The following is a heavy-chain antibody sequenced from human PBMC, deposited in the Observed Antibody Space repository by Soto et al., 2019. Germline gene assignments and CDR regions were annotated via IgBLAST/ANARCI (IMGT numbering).Heavy chain of an antibody. CDR2: INHLETT. J-gene: IGHJ4*02. Sequence: SETLSLTCTVSGASITYGGYSWSWIRQTPGKGLEWIGYINHLETTFYNPSFESRLTLSIDRTKNQFSLNLNSMSAADRAVYFCARGGGSDSFDYWGQGILVTVS. CDR3: ARGGGSDSFDY. D-gene: IGHD1-26*01. V-gene: IGHV4-30-2*01. CDR1: GASITYGGYS.